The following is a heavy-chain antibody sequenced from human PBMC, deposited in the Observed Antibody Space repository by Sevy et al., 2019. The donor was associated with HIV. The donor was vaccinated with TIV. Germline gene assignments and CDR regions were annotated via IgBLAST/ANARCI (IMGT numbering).Heavy chain of an antibody. J-gene: IGHJ4*02. CDR2: VSGSSNFI. D-gene: IGHD3-10*01. CDR1: GFTFNNYN. Sequence: GGYLRLSCATSGFTFNNYNMNWVRQAPGKGLEWVSSVSGSSNFIYYAESVKGRFIISRDNTKNTLYLQINSLRVDDTDLYYCTRGPPDGSYDYFDYWGQGTLVAVSS. CDR3: TRGPPDGSYDYFDY. V-gene: IGHV3-21*06.